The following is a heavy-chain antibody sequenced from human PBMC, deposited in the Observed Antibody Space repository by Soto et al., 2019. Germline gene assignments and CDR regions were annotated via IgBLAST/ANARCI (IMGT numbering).Heavy chain of an antibody. CDR1: GGSISSYD. Sequence: SETLSLTCTVSGGSISSYDGSCIRQPPGKGLEWIGYIYYSGSTNYNPSLKSRVTISVDTSKNQFSLKLSSVTAADTAVYYCAREGQSYYYYYMDVWGKGTTVTVSS. J-gene: IGHJ6*03. V-gene: IGHV4-59*01. CDR3: AREGQSYYYYYMDV. CDR2: IYYSGST.